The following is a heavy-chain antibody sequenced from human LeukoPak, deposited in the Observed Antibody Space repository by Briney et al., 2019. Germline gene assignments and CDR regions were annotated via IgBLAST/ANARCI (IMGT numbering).Heavy chain of an antibody. CDR3: ARLFWRVWFDP. D-gene: IGHD3-3*01. CDR2: ISAYNGNT. J-gene: IGHJ5*02. CDR1: GYTFTSYY. Sequence: ASVKVSCKASGYTFTSYYMHWVRQAPGQGLEWMGWISAYNGNTNYAQKLQGRVTMTTDTSTSTAYMELRSLRSDDTAVYYCARLFWRVWFDPWGQGTLVTVSS. V-gene: IGHV1-18*04.